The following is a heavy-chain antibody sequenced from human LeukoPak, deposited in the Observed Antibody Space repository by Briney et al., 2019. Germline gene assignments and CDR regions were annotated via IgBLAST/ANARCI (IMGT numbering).Heavy chain of an antibody. CDR2: IYYNGNT. J-gene: IGHJ4*02. D-gene: IGHD6-13*01. CDR3: AKLGRCSSWYGPFEY. V-gene: IGHV4-59*03. Sequence: WETLSLTCTVSGGSISNSYWSWIRQPPGTGLEWIGYIYYNGNTNYNPSLKSRVTISVDTSKNQFSLTLSSVTAADTAMYYCAKLGRCSSWYGPFEYWGQGTLVTVSS. CDR1: GGSISNSY.